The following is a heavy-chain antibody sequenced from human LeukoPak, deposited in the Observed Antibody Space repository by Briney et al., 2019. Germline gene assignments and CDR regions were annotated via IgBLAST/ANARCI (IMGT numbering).Heavy chain of an antibody. Sequence: SETLSLTCTVSGGSMTSFYWSWIRQPPGKGLEWIAYVYYTGRTDHNPSLRSRVTISVDTSKNQYSLTLNSVTAADTAIYYCARGGWYHDFWGQGTLVTVSS. J-gene: IGHJ4*02. CDR2: VYYTGRT. D-gene: IGHD6-19*01. CDR1: GGSMTSFY. CDR3: ARGGWYHDF. V-gene: IGHV4-59*08.